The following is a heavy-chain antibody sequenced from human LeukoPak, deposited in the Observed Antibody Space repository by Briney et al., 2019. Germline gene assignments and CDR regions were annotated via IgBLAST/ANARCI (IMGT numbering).Heavy chain of an antibody. CDR2: ISSSSIV. CDR1: GFTFSTYS. D-gene: IGHD4-17*01. V-gene: IGHV3-48*02. Sequence: GGSLRLSCAASGFTFSTYSMNWVRQAPGKGLEWVSYISSSSIVYYADSVKGRFTISRDNAKNSLYLQMNSLRDEDTAVYYCARDYGDYGEYFGYWGQGTLVTVSS. J-gene: IGHJ4*02. CDR3: ARDYGDYGEYFGY.